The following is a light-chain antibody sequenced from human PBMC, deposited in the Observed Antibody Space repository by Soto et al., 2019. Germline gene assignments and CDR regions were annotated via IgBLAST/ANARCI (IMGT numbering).Light chain of an antibody. CDR1: QDINNY. J-gene: IGKJ5*01. Sequence: DMQRTPSPSSLSASVVDRVTITCHASQDINNYLNWYQQKPGKAPKLLISDASNLETGVPSRFSGSRFGTDFTFTISSLQPEDIATYYCQQYDNLPITFGQGTRLEIK. CDR3: QQYDNLPIT. V-gene: IGKV1-33*01. CDR2: DAS.